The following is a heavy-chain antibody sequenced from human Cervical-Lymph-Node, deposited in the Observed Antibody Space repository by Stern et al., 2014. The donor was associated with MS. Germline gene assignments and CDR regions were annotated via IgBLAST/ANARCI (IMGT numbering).Heavy chain of an antibody. CDR1: GG. CDR3: ARGGGDNWFDP. Sequence: QMQLVQSGADVKKPGSSVRVSCKASGGISWLRQAPGQGLEWMGGIIPFVGTGTVNYATNFHGRLKTLEDPSTKKTSMELSSLRFDDTAVYYGARGGGDNWFDPWGQGTLVSVSS. V-gene: IGHV1-69*01. J-gene: IGHJ5*02. CDR2: IIPFVGTGTV. D-gene: IGHD3-16*01.